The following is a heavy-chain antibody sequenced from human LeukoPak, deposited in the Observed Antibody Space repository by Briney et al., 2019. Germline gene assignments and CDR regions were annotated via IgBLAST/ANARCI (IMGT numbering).Heavy chain of an antibody. V-gene: IGHV4-34*01. Sequence: PPETLSLTCAVSGGSFSGYYWSWIRQPPGKGLEWIGEINHSVSTNYNPSPKSRVTTSVDTSKNKFSLKLSSVTAADTDVYYCARGPSIVVVPAAMIPFGYWGQGTLVTVSS. D-gene: IGHD2-2*01. CDR3: ARGPSIVVVPAAMIPFGY. J-gene: IGHJ4*02. CDR2: INHSVST. CDR1: GGSFSGYY.